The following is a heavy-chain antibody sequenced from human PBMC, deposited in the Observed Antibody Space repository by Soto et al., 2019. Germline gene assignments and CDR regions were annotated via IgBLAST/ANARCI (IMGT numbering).Heavy chain of an antibody. J-gene: IGHJ4*02. CDR3: ARELRYCSGGSCYGGVDY. CDR2: ISAYNGNT. Sequence: QVQLVQSGAEVKKLGASVKVSCKASGYTFTSYGISWVRQAPGQGLEWMGWISAYNGNTNYAQKLQGRVTMTTDTSTSTAYMELRSLRSDDTAVSYCARELRYCSGGSCYGGVDYWGQGTLVTVSS. V-gene: IGHV1-18*01. CDR1: GYTFTSYG. D-gene: IGHD2-15*01.